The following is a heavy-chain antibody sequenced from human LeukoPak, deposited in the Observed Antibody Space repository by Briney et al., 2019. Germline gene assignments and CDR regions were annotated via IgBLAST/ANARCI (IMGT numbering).Heavy chain of an antibody. Sequence: GGSQRLSCAASGFTVSVNYMGWVRQAPGKGLEWVSVIYSGGGTYYADSVKGRFTISRDSSKNTLHLQMNSLRAEDTAVYHCARAQRIMMTHAFDLWGQGTMVTVSS. J-gene: IGHJ3*01. D-gene: IGHD2-15*01. CDR3: ARAQRIMMTHAFDL. V-gene: IGHV3-53*01. CDR1: GFTVSVNY. CDR2: IYSGGGT.